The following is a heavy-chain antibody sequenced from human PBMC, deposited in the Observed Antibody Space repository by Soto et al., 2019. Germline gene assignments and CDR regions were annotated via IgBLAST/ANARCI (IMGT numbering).Heavy chain of an antibody. J-gene: IGHJ6*02. V-gene: IGHV1-69*01. CDR1: GGTFINHA. CDR3: ARDDATYCGGDCYRYFFYGMDV. D-gene: IGHD2-21*02. CDR2: IIPMFGTA. Sequence: QVQLVQSGAEVKKPGSSEKISCKASGGTFINHAFSWVRQAPGQGLEWMGGIIPMFGTADYSQKFQGRVTITADESTTTAHMELSSLRSDDSAVYYCARDDATYCGGDCYRYFFYGMDVWGQGTTVTVSS.